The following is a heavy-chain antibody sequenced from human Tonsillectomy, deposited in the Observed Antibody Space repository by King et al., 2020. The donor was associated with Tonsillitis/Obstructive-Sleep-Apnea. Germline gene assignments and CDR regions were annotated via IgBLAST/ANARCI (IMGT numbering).Heavy chain of an antibody. CDR3: TTDSRWEGGENY. CDR2: IRSKTDGGTT. V-gene: IGHV3-15*01. CDR1: GFTFYKAW. Sequence: VQLVESGGGLLKPGGSLRLSCAASGFTFYKAWMSWVRQAPGQRLEWGGRIRSKTDGGTTDYTPPVTGRFTISRDDSKNALYLQMNSLKTEDTAVYYCTTDSRWEGGENYWGQGTLVTVSS. J-gene: IGHJ4*02. D-gene: IGHD3-16*01.